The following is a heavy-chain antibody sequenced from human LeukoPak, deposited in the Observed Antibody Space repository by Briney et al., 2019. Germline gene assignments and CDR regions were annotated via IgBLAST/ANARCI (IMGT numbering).Heavy chain of an antibody. CDR2: IKSDGST. D-gene: IGHD3-10*01. V-gene: IGHV3-74*01. Sequence: GGSLRLSCAASGFTFSSYWMHWVRQTPGKGLMWVARIKSDGSTIYADSVQGRFIISRDNAKNMVYLQMNSLRADDTAIYYCTRAITYFYGSVTYDWFDSWGQGTRVTVSS. CDR1: GFTFSSYW. J-gene: IGHJ5*01. CDR3: TRAITYFYGSVTYDWFDS.